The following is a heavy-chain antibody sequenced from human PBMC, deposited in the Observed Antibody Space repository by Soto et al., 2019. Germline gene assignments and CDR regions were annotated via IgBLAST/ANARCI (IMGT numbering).Heavy chain of an antibody. V-gene: IGHV4-34*01. CDR3: ARVLAGYDFWSGYPPDYGMDV. J-gene: IGHJ6*02. CDR2: INHSGST. Sequence: SETLSLTCAVYGGSFSGYYWSWIRQPPGKGLEWIGEINHSGSTNYNPSLKSRVTIPVDTSKNQFSLKLSSVTAADTAVYYCARVLAGYDFWSGYPPDYGMDVWGQGTTVTVSS. CDR1: GGSFSGYY. D-gene: IGHD3-3*01.